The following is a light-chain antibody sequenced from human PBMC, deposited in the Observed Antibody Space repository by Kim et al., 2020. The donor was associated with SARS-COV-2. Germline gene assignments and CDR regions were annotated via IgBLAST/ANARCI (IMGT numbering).Light chain of an antibody. CDR2: AVS. V-gene: IGKV1-16*01. J-gene: IGKJ1*01. Sequence: DIEMTQSPSSLSASVGDRVTITCRASQGIDNYLAWFQQKPGKAPKSLIYAVSTLQNGVPSRFSGSGSETDFTLTISSLQPEVFATYFCQQYKSYPRTFGQRAKVEIK. CDR3: QQYKSYPRT. CDR1: QGIDNY.